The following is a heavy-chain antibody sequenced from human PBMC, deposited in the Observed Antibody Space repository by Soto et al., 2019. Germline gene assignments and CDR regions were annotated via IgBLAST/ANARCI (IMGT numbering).Heavy chain of an antibody. CDR2: ISGSGGST. D-gene: IGHD3-22*01. Sequence: EVQVLESGGGLVQPGGSLRLSWAASGFTFSSYAMSWVRQAPGKGLVWVSAISGSGGSTYYADSVKGRFTISRDTSKNTLYLQMNSLRAEDTAVYYCAKGYYYDSSARYYYYGMDGWGQGTTVTVSS. V-gene: IGHV3-23*01. CDR3: AKGYYYDSSARYYYYGMDG. J-gene: IGHJ6*02. CDR1: GFTFSSYA.